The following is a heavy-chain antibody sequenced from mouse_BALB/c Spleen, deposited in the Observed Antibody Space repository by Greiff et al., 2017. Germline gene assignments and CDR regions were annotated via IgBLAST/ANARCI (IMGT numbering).Heavy chain of an antibody. D-gene: IGHD2-1*01. CDR2: LSYSGST. CDR3: AYYGNFAWFAY. V-gene: IGHV3-2*02. Sequence: EVQLQESGPGLVKPSQSLSLTCTVTGYSITSYYAWNWIRQFPGNKLEWMGYLSYSGSTSYNPSLKSRITITLDTSKNQFFLQLNSVTTEDTATYYCAYYGNFAWFAYWGQGTLVTVSA. CDR1: GYSITSYYA. J-gene: IGHJ3*01.